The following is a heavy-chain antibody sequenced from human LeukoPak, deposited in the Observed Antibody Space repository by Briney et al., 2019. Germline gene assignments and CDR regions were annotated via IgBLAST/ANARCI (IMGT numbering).Heavy chain of an antibody. D-gene: IGHD6-19*01. Sequence: GGSLTLSCAASGFTFSSYAMSWVRQAPGKGLEWVSAISGSGGSTYYADPVKGRLTIYRDNARNTLFLQINSLRVEDTAVYYCAKDEANSSGWAPFDTWGQGTLVIVSS. CDR1: GFTFSSYA. CDR3: AKDEANSSGWAPFDT. J-gene: IGHJ4*02. V-gene: IGHV3-23*01. CDR2: ISGSGGST.